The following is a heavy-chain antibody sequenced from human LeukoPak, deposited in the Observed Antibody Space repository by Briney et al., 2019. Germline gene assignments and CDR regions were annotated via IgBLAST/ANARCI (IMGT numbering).Heavy chain of an antibody. J-gene: IGHJ4*02. CDR1: GGSISSSSYY. Sequence: SETPSLTCTVSGGSISSSSYYWGWIRQPPGKGLEWIGSIYYSGSTYYNPSLKSRVTISVDTSKNQFSLKLSSVTAADTAVYYCASTLHDYFDYWGQGTLVTVSS. CDR2: IYYSGST. V-gene: IGHV4-39*05. CDR3: ASTLHDYFDY.